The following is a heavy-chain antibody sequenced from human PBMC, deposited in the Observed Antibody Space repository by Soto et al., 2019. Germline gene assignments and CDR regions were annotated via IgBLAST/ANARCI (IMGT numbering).Heavy chain of an antibody. Sequence: GGSLRLSCAASGFTFSSYVMHWVRQAPGKGLEWVAVIWYDGSNKYYADSVKGRFTISRDNSKNTLYLQMNSLRAEDTAVYYCARDSEGSPIWGQGTMVTVSS. D-gene: IGHD3-10*01. CDR3: ARDSEGSPI. J-gene: IGHJ3*02. V-gene: IGHV3-33*01. CDR2: IWYDGSNK. CDR1: GFTFSSYV.